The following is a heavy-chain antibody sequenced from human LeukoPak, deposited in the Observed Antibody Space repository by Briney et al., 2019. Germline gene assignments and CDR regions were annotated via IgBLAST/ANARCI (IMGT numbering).Heavy chain of an antibody. Sequence: GGSLRLSCAASGFTFDDYAMHWVRQAPGKGLEWVSGISWNSGSIGYADSVKGRFTISRDNAKNSLYLQMNSLRAEDTALYYCAKGHGRYSSGYFSQFDYWGQGTLVTVSS. CDR3: AKGHGRYSSGYFSQFDY. V-gene: IGHV3-9*01. D-gene: IGHD3-22*01. CDR2: ISWNSGSI. J-gene: IGHJ4*02. CDR1: GFTFDDYA.